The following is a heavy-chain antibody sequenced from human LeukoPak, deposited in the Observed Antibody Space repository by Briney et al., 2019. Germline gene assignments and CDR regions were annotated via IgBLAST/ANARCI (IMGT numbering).Heavy chain of an antibody. CDR2: ISYDGSNK. J-gene: IGHJ4*02. Sequence: GGSLRLSCAASGLTFSSYGMHWVRQAPGKGLEWVAVISYDGSNKYYADSVKGRFNISRDNSKNTLYLQMNSLRAEDTAVYYCARDSYSLYWGQGTPVTVSS. V-gene: IGHV3-30*03. CDR3: ARDSYSLY. CDR1: GLTFSSYG. D-gene: IGHD2-21*01.